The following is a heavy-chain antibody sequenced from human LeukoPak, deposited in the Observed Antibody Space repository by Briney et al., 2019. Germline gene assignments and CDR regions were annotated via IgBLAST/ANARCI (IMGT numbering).Heavy chain of an antibody. D-gene: IGHD3-10*01. Sequence: GGSLRLSCAAPGFTSSSYSMNWVRQAPGKGLEWVSSISSSSSYIYYADSVKGRFTISRDNAKNSLYLQMNSLRAEDTAVYYCARGMIRGVMDDYWGQGTLVTVSS. CDR3: ARGMIRGVMDDY. J-gene: IGHJ4*02. V-gene: IGHV3-21*04. CDR2: ISSSSSYI. CDR1: GFTSSSYS.